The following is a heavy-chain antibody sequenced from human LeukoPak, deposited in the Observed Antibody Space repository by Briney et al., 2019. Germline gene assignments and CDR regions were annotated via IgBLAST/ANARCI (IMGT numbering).Heavy chain of an antibody. CDR2: ISGGAGST. CDR3: ARGMGASTYYFDY. D-gene: IGHD3-16*01. J-gene: IGHJ4*02. CDR1: GFTFNNYA. V-gene: IGHV3-23*01. Sequence: PGGSLRLSCAASGFTFNNYAMSWVRQAPGKGLEWVSIISGGAGSTYYADSLKGRFTISKDTSKNTRYLQMNSLRAEDTAMYYCARGMGASTYYFDYWGQGTLVTVSS.